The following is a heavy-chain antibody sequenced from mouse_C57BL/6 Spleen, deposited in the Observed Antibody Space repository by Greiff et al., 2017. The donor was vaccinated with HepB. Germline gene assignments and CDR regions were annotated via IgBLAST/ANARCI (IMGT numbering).Heavy chain of an antibody. V-gene: IGHV5-16*01. CDR2: INYDGSST. J-gene: IGHJ1*03. CDR3: ARGDYDYWYFDV. Sequence: EVKLVESEGGLVQPGSSMKLSCTASGFTFSDYYMAWVRQVPEKGLEWVANINYDGSSTYYLDSLKSRFIISRDNAKNILYLQMSSLKSEDTATYYCARGDYDYWYFDVWGTGTTVTVSS. D-gene: IGHD2-4*01. CDR1: GFTFSDYY.